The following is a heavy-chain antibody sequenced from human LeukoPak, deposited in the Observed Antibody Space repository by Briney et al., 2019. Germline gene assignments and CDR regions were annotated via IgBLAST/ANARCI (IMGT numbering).Heavy chain of an antibody. Sequence: SQTLSLTCTVSGGSISSGDYYWSWIRQPPGKGLEWIGYIYYSGSTYYNPSLKSRVTISVDTSKNQFSLKLRSVTAADTAVYYCARVRNWGIFDYWGQGTLVTVSS. CDR2: IYYSGST. J-gene: IGHJ4*02. CDR1: GGSISSGDYY. V-gene: IGHV4-30-4*01. CDR3: ARVRNWGIFDY. D-gene: IGHD7-27*01.